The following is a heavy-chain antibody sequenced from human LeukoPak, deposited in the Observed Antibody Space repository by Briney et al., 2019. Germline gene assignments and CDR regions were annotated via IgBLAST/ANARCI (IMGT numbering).Heavy chain of an antibody. CDR3: ASPRDYLEYFQH. CDR1: GFTFSTYA. V-gene: IGHV3-30-3*01. Sequence: PGGSLRLSCAASGFTFSTYAMHWVRQAPDKGLEWVAIISYDGTNTDYADSVKGRFTISRDNSKNTLYLQMNSLRPEDTAVYYCASPRDYLEYFQHWGQGTLVTVSS. J-gene: IGHJ1*01. D-gene: IGHD4-11*01. CDR2: ISYDGTNT.